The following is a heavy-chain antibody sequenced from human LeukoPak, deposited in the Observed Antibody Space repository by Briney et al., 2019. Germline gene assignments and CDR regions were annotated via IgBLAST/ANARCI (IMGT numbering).Heavy chain of an antibody. V-gene: IGHV4-38-2*01. CDR2: INHSRSP. J-gene: IGHJ3*02. CDR1: GYSISSGYY. CDR3: ARAQRSYDSSGYLRPYAFDI. D-gene: IGHD3-22*01. Sequence: SETLSLTCAVSGYSISSGYYWGWIRQPPGKGLEWIGNINHSRSPYYNPSLKSRVSISVDTSKNQFSLKVSSVTVADTAVYYCARAQRSYDSSGYLRPYAFDIWGQGTMVTVSS.